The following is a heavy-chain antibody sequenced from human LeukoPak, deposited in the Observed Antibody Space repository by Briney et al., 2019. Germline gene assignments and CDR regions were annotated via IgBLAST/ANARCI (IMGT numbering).Heavy chain of an antibody. CDR2: INSDGSST. CDR1: GFTFSSYW. D-gene: IGHD3-22*01. Sequence: GGSLRLSCAAYGFTFSSYWMRWVRHAPGKGLVWVGGINSDGSSTIYADSVKGRFTISRDNAKNPLYLQMTSLRAEDTAVYYCARAQDRYDSSGYYYVGSYYYYMDVWGKGTTVTVSS. CDR3: ARAQDRYDSSGYYYVGSYYYYMDV. V-gene: IGHV3-74*01. J-gene: IGHJ6*03.